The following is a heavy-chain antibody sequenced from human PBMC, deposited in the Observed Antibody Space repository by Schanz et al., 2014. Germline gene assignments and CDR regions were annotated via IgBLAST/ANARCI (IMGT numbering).Heavy chain of an antibody. CDR3: ARGTRVRTTDFWSGLYYFDY. CDR2: INPSGDST. Sequence: QVQLVQSGAEVKKPGASVKVSCKASGYTFTSYYMYWVRQAPGQGLEWMGVINPSGDSTIYAQKLQARVTMTRATSTSTVYMELSSLRSEDTAVYYCARGTRVRTTDFWSGLYYFDYWGQGTLVTVSS. V-gene: IGHV1-46*04. J-gene: IGHJ4*02. D-gene: IGHD3-3*01. CDR1: GYTFTSYY.